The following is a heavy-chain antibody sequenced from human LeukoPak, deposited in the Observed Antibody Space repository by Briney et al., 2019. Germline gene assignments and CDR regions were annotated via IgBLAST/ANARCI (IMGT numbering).Heavy chain of an antibody. CDR2: NSGSGGST. CDR1: GFTFSSYA. V-gene: IGHV3-23*01. CDR3: AKVCSGSYYAFDI. D-gene: IGHD1-26*01. J-gene: IGHJ3*02. Sequence: SGGSLRLPCAASGFTFSSYAMSWVRQAPGKGLEWISANSGSGGSTYYADSVKGRFTISRDNSKNTLYLQMNSLRAEDTAVYYCAKVCSGSYYAFDIWGQGTMVTVSS.